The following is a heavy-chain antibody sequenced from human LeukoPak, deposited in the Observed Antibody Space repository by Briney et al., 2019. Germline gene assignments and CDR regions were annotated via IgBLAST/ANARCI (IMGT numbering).Heavy chain of an antibody. CDR3: AREALYYGLGPGGMDV. CDR1: GYTFTGYY. Sequence: SVPDTCKASGYTFTGYYLYWVRQPPGQGVEGMGCINHNSGGTNNAQKFQGRVTIPRDPAIITASMDLSRLRSDDPGVYFCAREALYYGLGPGGMDVWGQGTTVTVSS. J-gene: IGHJ6*02. CDR2: INHNSGGT. V-gene: IGHV1-2*02. D-gene: IGHD3-10*01.